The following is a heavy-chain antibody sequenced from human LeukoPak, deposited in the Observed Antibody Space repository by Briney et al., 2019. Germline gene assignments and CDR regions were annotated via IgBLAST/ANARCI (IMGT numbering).Heavy chain of an antibody. V-gene: IGHV1-69*13. CDR1: GYTFTSYG. CDR2: IIPIFGTA. D-gene: IGHD3-3*01. J-gene: IGHJ6*02. CDR3: AKDSRFLEWLPPYYYGMDV. Sequence: ASVKVSCKASGYTFTSYGISWVRQAPGQGLEWMGGIIPIFGTANYAQKFQGRVTITADESTSTAYMELSSLRSEDTAVYYCAKDSRFLEWLPPYYYGMDVWGQGTTVTVSS.